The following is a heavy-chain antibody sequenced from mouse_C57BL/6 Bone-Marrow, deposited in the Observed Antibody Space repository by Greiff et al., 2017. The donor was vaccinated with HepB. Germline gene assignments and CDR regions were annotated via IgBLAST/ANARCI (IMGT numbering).Heavy chain of an antibody. CDR3: ARRGNYSAYFDY. J-gene: IGHJ2*01. CDR2: ISNGGGST. V-gene: IGHV5-12*01. CDR1: GFTFSDYY. Sequence: EVQGVESGGGLVQPGGSLKLSCAASGFTFSDYYMYWVRQTPEKRLEWVAYISNGGGSTYYPDTVKGRFTISRDNAKNTLYLQMSRLKSEDTAMYYCARRGNYSAYFDYWGQGTTLTVSS. D-gene: IGHD2-12*01.